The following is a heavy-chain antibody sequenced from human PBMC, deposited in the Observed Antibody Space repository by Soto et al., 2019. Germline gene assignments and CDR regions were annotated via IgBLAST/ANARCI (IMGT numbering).Heavy chain of an antibody. Sequence: SQTLSLTCAISMDSDSNNRATWNWIRQSPSGGLEWLGRTYYRSKWISDYAMSVKGRISINPDTSKNLVSLHLNFVTPEDTAVYYCARDPPDFNSGFDFWGQGTPVTVSS. CDR3: ARDPPDFNSGFDF. CDR1: MDSDSNNRAT. D-gene: IGHD1-26*01. CDR2: TYYRSKWIS. V-gene: IGHV6-1*01. J-gene: IGHJ4*02.